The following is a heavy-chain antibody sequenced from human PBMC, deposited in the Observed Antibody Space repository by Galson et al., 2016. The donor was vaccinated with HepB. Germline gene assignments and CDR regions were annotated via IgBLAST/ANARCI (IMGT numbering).Heavy chain of an antibody. Sequence: SLRLSCAASGFTFNNYGMTWVRQAPGKGLEVVSSISRSGDSTDYADPVKGRFTISRDSFKNTLSLQMNSLRAEDTAVYYCVQGSTAPAVWGKGTTVTVSS. D-gene: IGHD1-26*01. V-gene: IGHV3-23*01. CDR2: ISRSGDST. J-gene: IGHJ6*04. CDR3: VQGSTAPAV. CDR1: GFTFNNYG.